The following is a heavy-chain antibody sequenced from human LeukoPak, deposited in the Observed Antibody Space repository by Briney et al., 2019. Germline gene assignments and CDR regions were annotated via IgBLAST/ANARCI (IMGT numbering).Heavy chain of an antibody. CDR2: ISAYNGNT. V-gene: IGHV1-18*01. CDR1: GYTFTSYG. Sequence: ASEKVSCKASGYTFTSYGISWVRQAPGQGLEWRGWISAYNGNTNYAQKLQGRVTMTTDTSTSTAYMELRSLRSDDTAVYYCAREGGQYCGGDCYDYFDYWGQGTLVTVSS. D-gene: IGHD2-21*02. CDR3: AREGGQYCGGDCYDYFDY. J-gene: IGHJ4*02.